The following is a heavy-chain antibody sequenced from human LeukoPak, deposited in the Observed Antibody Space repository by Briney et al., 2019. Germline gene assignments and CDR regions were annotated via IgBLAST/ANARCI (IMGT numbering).Heavy chain of an antibody. J-gene: IGHJ5*02. CDR1: GFTFSSYW. V-gene: IGHV3-7*01. Sequence: GGSLRLSCAASGFTFSSYWISWVRQAPGKGLEWVANIKQDGSEKYYVDSVKGRSTISRDNAKNSLYLQMNSLRAEDTAVYYCARVMRFLEWAGGFDPWGQGTLVTVSS. CDR3: ARVMRFLEWAGGFDP. CDR2: IKQDGSEK. D-gene: IGHD3-3*01.